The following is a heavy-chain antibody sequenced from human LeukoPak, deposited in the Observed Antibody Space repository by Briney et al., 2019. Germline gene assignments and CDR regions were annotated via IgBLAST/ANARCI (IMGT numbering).Heavy chain of an antibody. CDR2: IRSKGNSYAT. V-gene: IGHV3-73*01. D-gene: IGHD6-13*01. Sequence: GGSLRLSCAASGLSFSASAMHWVRQASGKGLEWVGRIRSKGNSYATEYGASVKGRFTISRDDSKNTAYLQMNSLKTEDTAVYYCTTEASSSWHYYYMDVWGKGTTVTISS. J-gene: IGHJ6*03. CDR1: GLSFSASA. CDR3: TTEASSSWHYYYMDV.